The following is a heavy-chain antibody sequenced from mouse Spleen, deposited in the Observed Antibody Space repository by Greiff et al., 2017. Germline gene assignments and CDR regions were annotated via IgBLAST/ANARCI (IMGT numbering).Heavy chain of an antibody. Sequence: QVQLQQSGAELVKPGASVKISCKASGYAFSSYWMNWVKQRPGKGLEWIGQIYPGDGDTNYNGKFKGKATLTADKSSSTAYMQLSSLTSEDSAVYFCARGGLYYGSSYVGVFFDYWGQGTTLTVSS. CDR1: GYAFSSYW. D-gene: IGHD1-1*01. V-gene: IGHV1-80*01. CDR3: ARGGLYYGSSYVGVFFDY. CDR2: IYPGDGDT. J-gene: IGHJ2*01.